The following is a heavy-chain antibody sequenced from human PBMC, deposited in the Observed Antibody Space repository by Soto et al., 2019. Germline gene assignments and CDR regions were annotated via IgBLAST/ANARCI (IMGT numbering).Heavy chain of an antibody. CDR2: INAGNGNT. CDR1: GYTFTSYA. CDR3: ASNPYYYDSRGYYGY. V-gene: IGHV1-3*01. D-gene: IGHD3-22*01. J-gene: IGHJ4*02. Sequence: ASVKVSCKASGYTFTSYAMHWVRQAPGQRLEWMGWINAGNGNTKYSQKFQGRVTITRDTSASTAYMELSSLRSEDTAVYYCASNPYYYDSRGYYGYWGQGTLVTVSS.